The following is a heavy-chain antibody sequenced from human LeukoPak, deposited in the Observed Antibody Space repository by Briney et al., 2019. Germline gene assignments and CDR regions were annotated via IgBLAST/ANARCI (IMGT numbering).Heavy chain of an antibody. J-gene: IGHJ4*02. CDR1: GFTFSSYA. Sequence: GGSLRLSCAASGFTFSSYAMSWVRQAPGKGLEWVSAISSSSSTIYYADSVRGRFTISRDNAKNSLYLQMNSLRDEDTAVYYCARDLPPYCSGGSCYPDYWGQGTLVTVSS. CDR2: ISSSSSTI. CDR3: ARDLPPYCSGGSCYPDY. D-gene: IGHD2-15*01. V-gene: IGHV3-48*02.